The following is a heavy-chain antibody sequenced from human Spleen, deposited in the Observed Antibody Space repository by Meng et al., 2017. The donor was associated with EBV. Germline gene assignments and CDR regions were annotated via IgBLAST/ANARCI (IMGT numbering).Heavy chain of an antibody. CDR3: TRELAGLAREGNFDH. J-gene: IGHJ5*02. CDR2: FIPIFPTT. D-gene: IGHD2-21*01. CDR1: GGTFNSYT. Sequence: QLQLVQSGAEVKTPWFSMKVSCKASGGTFNSYTFSWVRQAPGQGLEWMAQFIPIFPTTNYAPKFQDRLTISADTSTTTVYMELSSLRSEDTAVYYCTRELAGLAREGNFDHWGQGSLVTVSS. V-gene: IGHV1-69*06.